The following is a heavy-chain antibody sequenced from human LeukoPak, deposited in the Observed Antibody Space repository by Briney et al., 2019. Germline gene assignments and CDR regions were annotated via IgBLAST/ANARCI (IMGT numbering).Heavy chain of an antibody. Sequence: GGSLRLSCEASGFTFSSYGMHWVRQAPGKGLEWVALIRNDGSDKYYADSVKGRFTISRDNSQNTVYLQMSSLRPEDTAVYYCARAGAAAGSDIWGQGTMVTVSS. CDR2: IRNDGSDK. CDR1: GFTFSSYG. J-gene: IGHJ3*02. D-gene: IGHD6-13*01. V-gene: IGHV3-30*02. CDR3: ARAGAAAGSDI.